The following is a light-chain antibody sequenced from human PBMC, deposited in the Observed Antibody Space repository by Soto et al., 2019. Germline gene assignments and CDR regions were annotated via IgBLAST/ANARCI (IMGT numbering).Light chain of an antibody. V-gene: IGKV1D-12*01. CDR3: QQANIFLLP. Sequence: EIQVTKSAAGVSASVGDRVTITCRASQGISSWLAWYQQKPGKAPDLLIYAASSLQSGVPSRFSGSGSGTDFTLTISSLQPEDFATYYCQQANIFLLPFGQGTLLEIK. CDR1: QGISSW. CDR2: AAS. J-gene: IGKJ5*01.